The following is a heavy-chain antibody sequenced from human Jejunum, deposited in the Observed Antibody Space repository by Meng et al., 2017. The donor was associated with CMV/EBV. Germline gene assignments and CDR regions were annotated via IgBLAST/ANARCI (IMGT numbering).Heavy chain of an antibody. CDR2: MNSNSGNT. D-gene: IGHD3-3*01. Sequence: SRYSFMNHDIKWFRQATGKGLAWMGWMNSNSGNTDYAQKLQGRFTMTRDDSITTAYMELSDLRSEDAAVYYCARGSGSGGRDWFDPWGQGTLVTVSS. CDR1: RYSFMNHD. CDR3: ARGSGSGGRDWFDP. J-gene: IGHJ5*02. V-gene: IGHV1-8*01.